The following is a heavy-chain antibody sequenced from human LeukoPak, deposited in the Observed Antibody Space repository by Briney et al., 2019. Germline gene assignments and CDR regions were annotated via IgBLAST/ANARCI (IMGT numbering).Heavy chain of an antibody. Sequence: SETLSLTCTVSGGSISSGSYYWSWIRQPAGKGLEWIGEVNHSGSTNYNSALKSRVTISLDTSNNQFSLNLTSVTAADTAVYYCSRRTTRVYYMDVWGKGTTVTVSS. J-gene: IGHJ6*03. CDR1: GGSISSGSYY. D-gene: IGHD1-1*01. V-gene: IGHV4-61*10. CDR3: SRRTTRVYYMDV. CDR2: VNHSGST.